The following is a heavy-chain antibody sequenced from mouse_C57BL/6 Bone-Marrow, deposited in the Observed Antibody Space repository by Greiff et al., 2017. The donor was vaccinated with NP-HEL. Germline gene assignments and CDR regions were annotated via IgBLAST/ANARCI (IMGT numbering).Heavy chain of an antibody. CDR2: ISYDGSN. J-gene: IGHJ4*01. D-gene: IGHD2-2*01. CDR1: GYSITSGYY. CDR3: ARAPYGYVYAMDY. Sequence: EVKLVESGPGLVKPSQSLSLTCSVTGYSITSGYYWNWIRQFPGNKLEWMGYISYDGSNNYNPSLKNRISITRDTSKNQFFLKLNSVTTEDTATYYCARAPYGYVYAMDYWGQGTSVTVSS. V-gene: IGHV3-6*01.